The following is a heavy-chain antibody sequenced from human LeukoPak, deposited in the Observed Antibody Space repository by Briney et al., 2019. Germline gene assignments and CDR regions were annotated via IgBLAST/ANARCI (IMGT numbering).Heavy chain of an antibody. D-gene: IGHD3-22*01. CDR1: GFTFSSCA. Sequence: HPGGSLRLSCAASGFTFSSCAMSWVRQAPGKGLEWVSAISGSGGTTYYADSVKGRFTISRDNSKNTLYLQMNSLRAEDTAVYYCAKSRYDSSGYYYGSLDYWGQGTLVTVSS. V-gene: IGHV3-23*01. CDR2: ISGSGGTT. J-gene: IGHJ4*02. CDR3: AKSRYDSSGYYYGSLDY.